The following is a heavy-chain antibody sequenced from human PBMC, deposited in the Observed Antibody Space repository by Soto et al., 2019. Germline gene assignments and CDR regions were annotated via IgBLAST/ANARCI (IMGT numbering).Heavy chain of an antibody. V-gene: IGHV3-9*01. Sequence: GGSLRLSCAASGFTFDDYAMHWVRQAPGKGLEWVSGISWNSGSIGYADSVKGRFTTPRDNAKNSLYLQMNSLSAEDTALYYCAKDGRIAAAANYYYYYYMDVWGKGTTVTVSS. J-gene: IGHJ6*03. CDR2: ISWNSGSI. D-gene: IGHD6-13*01. CDR3: AKDGRIAAAANYYYYYYMDV. CDR1: GFTFDDYA.